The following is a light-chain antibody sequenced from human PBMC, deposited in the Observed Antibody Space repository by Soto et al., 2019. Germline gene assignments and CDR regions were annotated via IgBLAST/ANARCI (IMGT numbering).Light chain of an antibody. CDR2: WAS. J-gene: IGKJ2*01. V-gene: IGKV4-1*01. CDR3: HQYYSGPQT. CDR1: QSILYSPNNKNY. Sequence: DIVMTQSPDSLAVSLGEKATINCKSSQSILYSPNNKNYLAWYQQKPGQPPKLLIYWASTRESGVPDRFSGSGYGTDFTLTISSRQTEDVAVYYCHQYYSGPQTFGQGTKLEIK.